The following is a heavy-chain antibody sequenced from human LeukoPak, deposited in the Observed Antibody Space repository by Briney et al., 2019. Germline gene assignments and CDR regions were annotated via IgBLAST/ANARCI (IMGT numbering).Heavy chain of an antibody. J-gene: IGHJ4*02. V-gene: IGHV3-23*01. Sequence: GGSLRLSCAASGFTFSSYAMSWVRQAPGKGLEWVSAISGSGGGTYYADSVKGRFTISRDNSKNTLYLQMNSLRAEDTAVYYCAKDSHDSSGAHFDYWGQGTLVTVSS. CDR1: GFTFSSYA. CDR3: AKDSHDSSGAHFDY. D-gene: IGHD3-22*01. CDR2: ISGSGGGT.